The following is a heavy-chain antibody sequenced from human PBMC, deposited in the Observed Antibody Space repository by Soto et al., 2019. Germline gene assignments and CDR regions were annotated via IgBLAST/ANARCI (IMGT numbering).Heavy chain of an antibody. CDR2: IIPIFGTA. J-gene: IGHJ6*02. CDR1: RGTFSSYA. CDR3: ARDYSVATLDYYYYYGMDV. V-gene: IGHV1-69*13. D-gene: IGHD5-12*01. Sequence: SVKVSCKASRGTFSSYAISWVRQAPGQGLEWMGGIIPIFGTANYAQKFQGRVTITADESTSTAYMELSSLRSEDTAVYYCARDYSVATLDYYYYYGMDVWGQGTTVTVSS.